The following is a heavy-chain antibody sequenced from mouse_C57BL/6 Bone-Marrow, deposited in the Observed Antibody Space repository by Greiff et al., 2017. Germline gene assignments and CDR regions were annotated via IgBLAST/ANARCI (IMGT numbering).Heavy chain of an antibody. CDR1: GYTFTSYW. V-gene: IGHV1-55*01. D-gene: IGHD1-1*01. J-gene: IGHJ3*01. Sequence: QVQLQQPGAELVKPGASVKMSCKASGYTFTSYWITWVKQRPGQGLEWIGDIHPGSGSTNYNEKFKSKATLTVDTSSSTAYMQLSSRTSEDSAVYYCARTGYYYGSAWFAYWGQGTLVTVSA. CDR3: ARTGYYYGSAWFAY. CDR2: IHPGSGST.